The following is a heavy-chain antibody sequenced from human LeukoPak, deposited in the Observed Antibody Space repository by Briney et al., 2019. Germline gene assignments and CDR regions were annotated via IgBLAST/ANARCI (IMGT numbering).Heavy chain of an antibody. CDR1: GYRLSYYG. CDR2: INAYTGNT. J-gene: IGHJ4*02. D-gene: IGHD3-22*01. Sequence: ASVKVSCKASGYRLSYYGISWVRQAPGQGLEWMGWINAYTGNTNYAQKLQGRVTMTTDTSTSTAYMELRSLRSDDTAVYYCARAHPEYYDSSGYNPLDFWGQGTLVTVSS. CDR3: ARAHPEYYDSSGYNPLDF. V-gene: IGHV1-18*01.